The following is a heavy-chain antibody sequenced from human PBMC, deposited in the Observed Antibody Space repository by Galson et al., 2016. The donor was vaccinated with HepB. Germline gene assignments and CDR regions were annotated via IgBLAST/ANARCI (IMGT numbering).Heavy chain of an antibody. CDR2: MVVVTGNT. J-gene: IGHJ4*02. CDR3: AAFQGYRNSISCFPHFDS. D-gene: IGHD2-2*01. V-gene: IGHV1-58*01. Sequence: SVKVSCKASGFTFSTSAVQWVRQARGQRLEWIGWMVVVTGNTNYAQKFQGRVTMTRDMSTNTAYMELSSLSSEDTAVYYCAAFQGYRNSISCFPHFDSWGQGTLVTVSS. CDR1: GFTFSTSA.